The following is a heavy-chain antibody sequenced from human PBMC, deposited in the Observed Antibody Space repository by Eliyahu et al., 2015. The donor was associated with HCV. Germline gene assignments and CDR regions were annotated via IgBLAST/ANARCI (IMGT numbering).Heavy chain of an antibody. CDR3: AKVVVVVAATNGMDV. CDR1: GFTFSSYG. J-gene: IGHJ6*02. D-gene: IGHD2-15*01. V-gene: IGHV3-30*18. CDR2: ISYDGSNK. Sequence: QVQLVESGGGVVQPGRSLRLSCAASGFTFSSYGMHWVRQAPGKGLEWVAVISYDGSNKYYADSVKGRFTISRDNSKNTLYLQMNSLRAEDTAVYYCAKVVVVVAATNGMDVWGQGTTVTVSS.